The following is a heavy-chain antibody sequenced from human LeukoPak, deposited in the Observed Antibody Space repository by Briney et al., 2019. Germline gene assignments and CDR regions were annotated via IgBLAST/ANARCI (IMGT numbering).Heavy chain of an antibody. V-gene: IGHV4-59*01. CDR3: ARGGWLRSFMYYFDY. CDR2: IYYSGST. D-gene: IGHD5-12*01. J-gene: IGHJ4*02. CDR1: GGSINNYY. Sequence: PSETLRLSCTVSGGSINNYYWRWIRQPPGNGLEWIGYIYYSGSTDYNPSLKSRVTISVDTSKNQFSLKLSSVTTADTAVYYCARGGWLRSFMYYFDYWGKGTLVTVSS.